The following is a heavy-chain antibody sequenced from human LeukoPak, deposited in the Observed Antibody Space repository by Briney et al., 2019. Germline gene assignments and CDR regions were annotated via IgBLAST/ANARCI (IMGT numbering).Heavy chain of an antibody. CDR1: GFTLSSYA. CDR3: ATDPTGFDY. J-gene: IGHJ4*02. V-gene: IGHV3-23*01. Sequence: PGGSLRLSCAASGFTLSSYAMSWVRQAPGKGLEWVSAITYGGDATYYADSVKGRFTISRDNSKNTLFLQMNSLRAEDTAVYYCATDPTGFDYWGQGTLVTVSS. D-gene: IGHD3-10*01. CDR2: ITYGGDAT.